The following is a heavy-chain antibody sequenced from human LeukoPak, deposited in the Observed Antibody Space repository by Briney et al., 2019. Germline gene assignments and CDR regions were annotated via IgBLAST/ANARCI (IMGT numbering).Heavy chain of an antibody. Sequence: ASVKVSCKVSGYTLTELSMHWVRQAPGKGLEWMGGFDPEDGETIYAQKFQGRVTMTEDTSTATAYMELSSLRSEDTAVYYCATDRLSSFYGDYVWEDYWGQGTLVTVSS. D-gene: IGHD4-17*01. J-gene: IGHJ4*02. CDR1: GYTLTELS. CDR3: ATDRLSSFYGDYVWEDY. V-gene: IGHV1-24*01. CDR2: FDPEDGET.